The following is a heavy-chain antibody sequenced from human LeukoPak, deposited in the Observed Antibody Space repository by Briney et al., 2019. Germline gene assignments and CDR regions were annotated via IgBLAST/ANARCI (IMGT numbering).Heavy chain of an antibody. CDR1: GYSFIGHY. D-gene: IGHD3-22*01. Sequence: ASVKVSCKASGYSFIGHYIPWGGRAPGQGLEGMVWSNPNSGGTDYAQKFQGRVTMTRDTSINTAYMELSRLRSDDTAVYYCARGDSSMIVVVITGLEYWGQGTLVTVSS. V-gene: IGHV1-2*02. CDR2: SNPNSGGT. J-gene: IGHJ4*02. CDR3: ARGDSSMIVVVITGLEY.